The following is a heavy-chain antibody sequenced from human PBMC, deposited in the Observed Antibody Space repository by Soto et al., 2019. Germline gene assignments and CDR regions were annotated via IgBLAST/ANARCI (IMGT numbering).Heavy chain of an antibody. CDR1: GDSISSSNW. CDR2: MYHSGTT. D-gene: IGHD5-18*01. J-gene: IGHJ5*01. CDR3: ASRGDGYSVIGS. V-gene: IGHV4-4*02. Sequence: QVQLQESGPGLVKPSGTLSLTCAVSGDSISSSNWWTWVRQPPGKGLEWIGEMYHSGTTNHNPSLKSRVTISVDKSNNQFSLKLSSVTAADTAVYYCASRGDGYSVIGSWGQGTLVTVSS.